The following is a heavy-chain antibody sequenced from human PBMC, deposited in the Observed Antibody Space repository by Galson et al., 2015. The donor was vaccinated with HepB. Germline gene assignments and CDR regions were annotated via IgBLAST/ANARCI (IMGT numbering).Heavy chain of an antibody. D-gene: IGHD3-10*01. CDR1: DYTFTSYG. V-gene: IGHV1-18*01. J-gene: IGHJ4*02. CDR2: ISAYNGNT. Sequence: SVKVSCKASDYTFTSYGISWVRQAPGQGLEWMGWISAYNGNTNYAQKLQGRVTMTTDTSTSTAYMELRSLRSDDTAVYYCARVRAELLWFGELPTQFDYWGQGTLVTVSS. CDR3: ARVRAELLWFGELPTQFDY.